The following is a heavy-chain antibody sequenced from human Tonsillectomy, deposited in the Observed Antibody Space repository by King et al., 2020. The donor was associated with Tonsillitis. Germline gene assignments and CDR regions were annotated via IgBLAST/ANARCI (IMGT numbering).Heavy chain of an antibody. CDR3: ARGIFGVFIDLYYYGFDV. J-gene: IGHJ6*02. V-gene: IGHV4-34*01. CDR2: INHSGST. CDR1: GGSFSGYY. D-gene: IGHD3-3*02. Sequence: VQLQQWGARLLKPSETLSLTCAVSGGSFSGYYWSWIRQPPGKGLEWIGEINHSGSTDYNPSLKSRVTISVDTSKNQFSLKLSSVTAADTAVYYCARGIFGVFIDLYYYGFDVWGQGTTVTVSS.